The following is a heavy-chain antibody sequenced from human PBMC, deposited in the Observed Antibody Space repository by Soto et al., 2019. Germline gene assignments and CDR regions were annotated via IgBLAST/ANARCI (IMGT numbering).Heavy chain of an antibody. V-gene: IGHV4-31*01. J-gene: IGHJ3*02. Sequence: SETLSLTCTVSGGSISSGGYYWSWIRQHPGKGLEWIGYIYYSGSTYYNPSLKSQVTISVDTSKNQFSLKLSSVTAADMAVYYCARDDNRGDDAFDIWGQGTMDTVSS. CDR2: IYYSGST. CDR3: ARDDNRGDDAFDI. D-gene: IGHD3-10*01. CDR1: GGSISSGGYY.